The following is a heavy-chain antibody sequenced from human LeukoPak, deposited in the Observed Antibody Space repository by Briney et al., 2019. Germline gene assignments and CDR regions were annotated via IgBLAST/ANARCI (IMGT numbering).Heavy chain of an antibody. CDR3: AKGGYDFWSGYCRGGTAPYYYYMDV. D-gene: IGHD3-3*01. J-gene: IGHJ6*03. CDR2: ISGSGGCT. CDR1: GYSFTSYW. V-gene: IGHV3-23*01. Sequence: GESLKISCKGSGYSFTSYWIGWVRQAPGKGLEWVSAISGSGGCTYYADSAKGRFTISRDNSKNTLYLQMNSLRAEDTAVYYCAKGGYDFWSGYCRGGTAPYYYYMDVWGKGTTVTVSS.